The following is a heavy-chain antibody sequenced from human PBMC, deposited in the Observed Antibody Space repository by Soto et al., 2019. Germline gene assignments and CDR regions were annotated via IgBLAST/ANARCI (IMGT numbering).Heavy chain of an antibody. Sequence: EVQLLESGGGLVQPGGSLRLSCAASGFTFSSYAMSWVRQAPGKGLEWVSAISGSGGSTYYADSVKGRFTISRDNSKNTLYLQMNSLSAEDTAVYYCAKDPHIVVAHFDYWGQGTLVTVSS. CDR2: ISGSGGST. D-gene: IGHD2-21*01. V-gene: IGHV3-23*01. CDR1: GFTFSSYA. J-gene: IGHJ4*02. CDR3: AKDPHIVVAHFDY.